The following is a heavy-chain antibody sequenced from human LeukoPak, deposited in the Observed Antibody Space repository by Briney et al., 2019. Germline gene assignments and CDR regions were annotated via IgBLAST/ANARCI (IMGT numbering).Heavy chain of an antibody. Sequence: SPSETLSLTCAVYGGSFSGYYWSWIRQPPGKGLEWIGEINHSGSTNYNPSLKSRVTISVDTSKNQFSLKLSSVTAADTAVYYCARARCSGGSCYWRVSWFDPWGQGTLVTVSS. V-gene: IGHV4-34*01. J-gene: IGHJ5*02. CDR3: ARARCSGGSCYWRVSWFDP. D-gene: IGHD2-15*01. CDR1: GGSFSGYY. CDR2: INHSGST.